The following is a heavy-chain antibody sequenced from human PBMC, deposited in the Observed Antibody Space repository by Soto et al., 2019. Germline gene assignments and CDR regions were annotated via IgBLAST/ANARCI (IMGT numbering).Heavy chain of an antibody. CDR1: GFTFSSYG. J-gene: IGHJ4*02. V-gene: IGHV3-33*01. D-gene: IGHD6-19*01. CDR2: IWYDGSNK. CDR3: ARDGVGSGWYSGYYFDY. Sequence: PGGSLRLSCAASGFTFSSYGMHWVRQAPGKGLEWVAVIWYDGSNKYYADSVKGRFTISRDNSKNTLYLQMNSLRAEDTAVYYCARDGVGSGWYSGYYFDYWGQGTLVTVSS.